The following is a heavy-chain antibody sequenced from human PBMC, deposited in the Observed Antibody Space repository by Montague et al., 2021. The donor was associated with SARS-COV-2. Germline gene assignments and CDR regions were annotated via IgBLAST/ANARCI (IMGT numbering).Heavy chain of an antibody. D-gene: IGHD2-2*01. CDR3: ARGGFYDCAATSCTTTDAFDI. CDR2: IYHSGST. J-gene: IGHJ3*02. CDR1: GDSIGSGGFY. V-gene: IGHV4-31*03. Sequence: TLSLTCSVSGDSIGSGGFYCTWIRHLPGKGLEWLGNIYHSGSTYFYPSIKSRLTMSVDTSKQHFSLNLTSVTAADTAVYYCARGGFYDCAATSCTTTDAFDIWGQGTMVTVSS.